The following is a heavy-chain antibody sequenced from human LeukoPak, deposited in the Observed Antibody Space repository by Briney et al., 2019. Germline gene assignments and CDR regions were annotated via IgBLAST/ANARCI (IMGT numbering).Heavy chain of an antibody. CDR3: ASGTYRLGNY. D-gene: IGHD3-10*01. CDR2: ISGSGVDT. Sequence: GGSLRLSCAASGFSFSTYAMSWVRQAPGKGLEWVAGISGSGVDTHYAGSVNGRFRISRDNSANTLYLQMNSLREEDTALYYCASGTYRLGNYWGQGTQVAVSP. J-gene: IGHJ4*02. V-gene: IGHV3-23*01. CDR1: GFSFSTYA.